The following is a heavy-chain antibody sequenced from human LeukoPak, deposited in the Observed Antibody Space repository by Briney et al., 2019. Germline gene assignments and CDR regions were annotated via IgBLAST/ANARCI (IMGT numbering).Heavy chain of an antibody. CDR1: GGSISSYY. CDR3: ARVGGSSSWYSVGYYYMDV. Sequence: SETLSLTCTVSGGSISSYYWSWIRQPAGKGLEWIGRIYTSGSTNYNPSLKSRVTMSVDTSKNQFSLKLSSVTAADTAVYYCARVGGSSSWYSVGYYYMDVWGKGTTVTVSS. J-gene: IGHJ6*03. D-gene: IGHD6-13*01. V-gene: IGHV4-4*07. CDR2: IYTSGST.